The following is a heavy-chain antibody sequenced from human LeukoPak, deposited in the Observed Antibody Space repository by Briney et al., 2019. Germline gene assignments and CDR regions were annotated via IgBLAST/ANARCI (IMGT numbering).Heavy chain of an antibody. J-gene: IGHJ4*02. CDR2: ISGSGGST. D-gene: IGHD6-19*01. V-gene: IGHV3-23*01. Sequence: GGSLRLSCAASGFTFSSYAMSWVRQAPGKGLEWVSAISGSGGSTYYAGSVKGRFTISRDNSKNTPYLQMNSLRAEDTAVYYCAKDGNSIAVAGENDYWGQGTLVTVSS. CDR1: GFTFSSYA. CDR3: AKDGNSIAVAGENDY.